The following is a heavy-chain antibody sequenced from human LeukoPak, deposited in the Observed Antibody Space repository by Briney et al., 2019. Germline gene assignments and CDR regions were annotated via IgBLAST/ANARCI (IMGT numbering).Heavy chain of an antibody. CDR2: IYTSGST. D-gene: IGHD3-16*02. V-gene: IGHV4-4*07. CDR3: ARDRSPQDYDYVWGSYREDYYFDY. Sequence: SETLSLTCTVPGGSISGYYWSWIRQPAGKGLEWIGRIYTSGSTNYNPSLKSRVTMSVDTSKNQFSLKLSSVTAADTAVYYCARDRSPQDYDYVWGSYREDYYFDYWGQGTLVTVSS. J-gene: IGHJ4*02. CDR1: GGSISGYY.